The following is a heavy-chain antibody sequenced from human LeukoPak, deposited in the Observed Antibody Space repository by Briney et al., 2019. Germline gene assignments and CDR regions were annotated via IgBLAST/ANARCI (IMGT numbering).Heavy chain of an antibody. V-gene: IGHV5-51*01. Sequence: GESLKISCKGSGYSFTNYWIGWVRQMPGKGLEWMGIIFPGDSDTRYSPSFQGQVTISVDKSINTAYLRWSSLKASDTAMYYCARFPTDSSSLFDYWGQGTLVTVSS. CDR2: IFPGDSDT. J-gene: IGHJ4*02. CDR3: ARFPTDSSSLFDY. D-gene: IGHD6-13*01. CDR1: GYSFTNYW.